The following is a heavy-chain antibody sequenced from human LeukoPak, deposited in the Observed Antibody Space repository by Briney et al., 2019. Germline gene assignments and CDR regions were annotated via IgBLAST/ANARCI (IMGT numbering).Heavy chain of an antibody. V-gene: IGHV3-33*06. CDR3: AKNSAWPCYASEGPR. CDR1: GFTFSSYC. Sequence: PGGSLRLSCAASGFTFSSYCMTWVRQAPGKGLEWVADIWYDGSKKYYADSVKGRFTISRDNSKNTLYLQMNSLRAEDTAVYYCAKNSAWPCYASEGPRWGQGTLVTVSS. CDR2: IWYDGSKK. D-gene: IGHD3-10*01. J-gene: IGHJ4*02.